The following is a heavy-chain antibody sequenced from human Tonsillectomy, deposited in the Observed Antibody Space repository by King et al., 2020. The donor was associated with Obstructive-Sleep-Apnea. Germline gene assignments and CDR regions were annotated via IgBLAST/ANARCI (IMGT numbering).Heavy chain of an antibody. D-gene: IGHD2-21*02. J-gene: IGHJ1*01. CDR3: ARGPFLAYCGGDCYSGYFQH. CDR1: GGTFSSYA. Sequence: QLVQSGAEVKKPGSSVKVSCKASGGTFSSYAISWVRQAPGQGLEWMGRIIPILGIANYAQKFQGRVTITADKSTSTAYMELSSLRSEDTAVYYCARGPFLAYCGGDCYSGYFQHWGQGTLVTVSS. V-gene: IGHV1-69*04. CDR2: IIPILGIA.